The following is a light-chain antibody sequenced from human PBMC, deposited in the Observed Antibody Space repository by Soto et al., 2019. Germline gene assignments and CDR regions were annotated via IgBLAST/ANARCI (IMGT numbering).Light chain of an antibody. Sequence: EIGLTQSPATLSLSPGERASLSCRASQSVSSYLAWYQQKPGQAPRLLIYDASNRATGIPARFSGIVSGTAFTLTISSLEPEDFAVYYCQQRSSWPLSFGGGTTVEIK. CDR3: QQRSSWPLS. CDR1: QSVSSY. V-gene: IGKV3-11*01. CDR2: DAS. J-gene: IGKJ4*01.